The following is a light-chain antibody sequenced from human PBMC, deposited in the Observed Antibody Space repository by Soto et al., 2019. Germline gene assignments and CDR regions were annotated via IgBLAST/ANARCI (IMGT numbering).Light chain of an antibody. Sequence: DIQMIPSLSTLSASVGDRVTITCRASQSISRWVAWYQQKPGKAPKLLIYQASTLESGVPSRFSGSGSGTEFTLTVSSLQHDDFATYYCQQYRGTWTFGQGTKV. CDR3: QQYRGTWT. V-gene: IGKV1-5*03. CDR1: QSISRW. J-gene: IGKJ1*01. CDR2: QAS.